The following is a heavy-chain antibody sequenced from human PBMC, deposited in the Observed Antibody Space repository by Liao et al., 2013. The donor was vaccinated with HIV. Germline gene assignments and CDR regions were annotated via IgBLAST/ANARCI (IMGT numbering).Heavy chain of an antibody. Sequence: QVQLQQWGAGLLKPSETLSLTCAVYGGSFSGYYWSWIRQPPGKGLEWIGEINHSGSTNYNPSLKSRVTISVDTSKNQFSLKLSSVTAADTAVYYCARGRRVGYYYDSSGYASITSYYYYYMDVWGKGDHGSPSP. D-gene: IGHD3-22*01. V-gene: IGHV4-34*01. J-gene: IGHJ6*03. CDR1: GGSFSGYY. CDR2: INHSGST. CDR3: ARGRRVGYYYDSSGYASITSYYYYYMDV.